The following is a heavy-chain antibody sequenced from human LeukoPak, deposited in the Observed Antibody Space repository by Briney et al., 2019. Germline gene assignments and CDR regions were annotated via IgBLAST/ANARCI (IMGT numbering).Heavy chain of an antibody. CDR3: ARHRGDILTSIDY. CDR2: IYTSGST. D-gene: IGHD3-9*01. CDR1: GGSISSYY. Sequence: SETLSLTCTVSGGSISSYYWSWIRQPPGKGLEWIGYIYTSGSTNYNPSLKSRVTISVDTSKNQFSLKLSSVTAADTAVYYCARHRGDILTSIDYWGQGTLVTVSS. V-gene: IGHV4-4*09. J-gene: IGHJ4*02.